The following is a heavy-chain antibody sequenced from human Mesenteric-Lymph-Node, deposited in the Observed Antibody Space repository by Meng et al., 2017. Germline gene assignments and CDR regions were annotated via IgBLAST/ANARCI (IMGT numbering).Heavy chain of an antibody. CDR3: ARDGGDGYNYAWFDP. CDR2: IIPIFGTA. Sequence: SVKVSCKASGGTFSSYAISWVRQAPGQGLEWMGGIIPIFGTANYAQKFQGRVTITADESTSTAYMELSSLRSEDTAVYYCARDGGDGYNYAWFDPWGQGTLVTVSS. D-gene: IGHD5-24*01. V-gene: IGHV1-69*13. J-gene: IGHJ5*02. CDR1: GGTFSSYA.